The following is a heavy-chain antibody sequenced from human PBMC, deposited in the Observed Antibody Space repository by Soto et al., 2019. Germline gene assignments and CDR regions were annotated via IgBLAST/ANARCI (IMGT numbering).Heavy chain of an antibody. V-gene: IGHV3-23*01. CDR2: ISGSGGST. D-gene: IGHD5-12*01. J-gene: IGHJ4*02. Sequence: GGSLRLSCAASGLTFSSYAMSWVRRAPGKGPEWVSAISGSGGSTYYADSVKGRFTISRDNSKNTLYLQMNSLRAEDTAVYYCANHMVPYSGYDPMMTYYFDYWGQGTLVTVSS. CDR1: GLTFSSYA. CDR3: ANHMVPYSGYDPMMTYYFDY.